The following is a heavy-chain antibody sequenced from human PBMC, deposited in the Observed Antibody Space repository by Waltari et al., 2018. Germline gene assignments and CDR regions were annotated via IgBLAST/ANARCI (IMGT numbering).Heavy chain of an antibody. D-gene: IGHD3-16*01. J-gene: IGHJ5*02. CDR2: INHSGST. Sequence: QVQLQQWGAGLLKPSETLSLTCAVYGGSFSGYYWSWIRQPPGKGLEWIGEINHSGSTNYNPSLKIRVTISVDTSKNQFSLKLSSVTAADTAVYYCARGPRMGGNSRRLGWFDPWGQGTLVTVSS. CDR3: ARGPRMGGNSRRLGWFDP. V-gene: IGHV4-34*01. CDR1: GGSFSGYY.